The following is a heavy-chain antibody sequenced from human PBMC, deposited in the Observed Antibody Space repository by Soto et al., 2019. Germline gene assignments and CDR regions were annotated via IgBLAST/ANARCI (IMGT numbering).Heavy chain of an antibody. V-gene: IGHV6-1*01. CDR1: GDSVSSNSAA. CDR2: TYYRSKWYN. J-gene: IGHJ5*02. Sequence: PSQTLSLTCAISGDSVSSNSAAWNWIRQSPSRGLEWLGRTYYRSKWYNDYAVSVKSRITINPDTSKNQFSLQLNSVTPEDTAAYYCARGLESQLELIWFDPWGQGTLVTVSS. D-gene: IGHD1-1*01. CDR3: ARGLESQLELIWFDP.